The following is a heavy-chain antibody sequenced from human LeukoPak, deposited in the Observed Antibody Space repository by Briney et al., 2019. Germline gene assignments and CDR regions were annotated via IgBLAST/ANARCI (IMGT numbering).Heavy chain of an antibody. V-gene: IGHV1-24*01. Sequence: ASVKVSCKVSGYTLTELSMHWVRQAPGKGLEWMGGFDPEDGETIYAQKFQGRVTMTEDTSTDTAYMELSSLRSEDTAVYYCARDRRRITMVRGVPSDAFDIWGQGTMVTVSS. CDR2: FDPEDGET. D-gene: IGHD3-10*01. CDR1: GYTLTELS. CDR3: ARDRRRITMVRGVPSDAFDI. J-gene: IGHJ3*02.